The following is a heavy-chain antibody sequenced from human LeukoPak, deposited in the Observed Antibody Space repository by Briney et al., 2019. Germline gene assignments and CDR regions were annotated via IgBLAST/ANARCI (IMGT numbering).Heavy chain of an antibody. J-gene: IGHJ4*02. CDR1: GCTFSSYA. CDR2: IIPIFGTA. CDR3: AKTNYYGSGSYYRFDY. V-gene: IGHV1-69*06. Sequence: SVKVSCKASGCTFSSYAISWVRQAPGQGLEWMGGIIPIFGTANYAQKFQGRVTITADKSTSTAYMELISLRSEDTAVYYCAKTNYYGSGSYYRFDYWGQGTLVTVSS. D-gene: IGHD3-10*01.